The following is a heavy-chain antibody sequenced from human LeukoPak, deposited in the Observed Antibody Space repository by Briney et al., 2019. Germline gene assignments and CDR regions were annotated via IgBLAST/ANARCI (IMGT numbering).Heavy chain of an antibody. CDR2: ISGSGGST. Sequence: GGSLRLSCAASGFTFSSYAMSWVRQAPGKGLEWVSAISGSGGSTYYADSVKGRLTISRDNSKNTLYLQMNSLRAEDTAVYYCAKDRGQWLVRYFDYWGQGTLVTVSS. V-gene: IGHV3-23*01. D-gene: IGHD6-19*01. J-gene: IGHJ4*02. CDR3: AKDRGQWLVRYFDY. CDR1: GFTFSSYA.